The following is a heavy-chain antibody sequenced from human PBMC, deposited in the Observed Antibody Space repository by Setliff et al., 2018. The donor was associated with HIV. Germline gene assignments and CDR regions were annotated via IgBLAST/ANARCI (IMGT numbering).Heavy chain of an antibody. CDR3: ARSLILGGAFDS. CDR2: IISVFGTA. D-gene: IGHD3-16*01. Sequence: SVKVSCKASGGTFSSFAINWVRQAPGQGLEWMGGIISVFGTANYAQKFQGRVTISADESTSTAYMELSSLRSEDTAVYYCARSLILGGAFDSWGQETMVTVSS. J-gene: IGHJ3*02. CDR1: GGTFSSFA. V-gene: IGHV1-69*13.